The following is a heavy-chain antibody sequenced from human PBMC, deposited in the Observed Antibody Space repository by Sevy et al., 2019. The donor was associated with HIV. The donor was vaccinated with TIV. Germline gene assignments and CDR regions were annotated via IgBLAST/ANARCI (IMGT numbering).Heavy chain of an antibody. CDR3: ARGGGSYCGVDCTRDFDS. Sequence: GGSLRLSCAVSGFTVRSSHMTWIRQAPGKGLEWVSIIYSGGGTYLSDSVRGRFTISRDNSKNTLCLQMNSLRAEDTAVYYCARGGGSYCGVDCTRDFDSWGQGTLVTVSS. V-gene: IGHV3-66*01. D-gene: IGHD2-21*02. CDR2: IYSGGGT. J-gene: IGHJ4*01. CDR1: GFTVRSSH.